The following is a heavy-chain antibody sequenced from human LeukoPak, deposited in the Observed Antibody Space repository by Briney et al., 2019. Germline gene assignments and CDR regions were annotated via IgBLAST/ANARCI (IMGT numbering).Heavy chain of an antibody. CDR1: GYSISSGYY. V-gene: IGHV4-38-2*01. Sequence: PSETLSLTCAVSGYSISSGYYWGWIRQPPGKGLEWIGSIYHSGSTYYNPSLKSRVTISVDTSRNQFSLRLSSVTPADTAVYFCAIHRYYYDSSGSYYFDYWGQGTLVTVSS. D-gene: IGHD3-22*01. J-gene: IGHJ4*02. CDR3: AIHRYYYDSSGSYYFDY. CDR2: IYHSGST.